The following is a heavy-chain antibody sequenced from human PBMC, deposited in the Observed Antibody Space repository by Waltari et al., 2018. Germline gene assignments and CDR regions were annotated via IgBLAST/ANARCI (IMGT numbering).Heavy chain of an antibody. V-gene: IGHV3-23*01. J-gene: IGHJ4*02. Sequence: EVQLLESGGGLVQPGGSLRLSCAASGFIFSSYALSCVRQAPGKGLEWVSAISGSGGSTYYADSVKGRFTISRDNSKNTLYLQMNSLRAEDTAVYYCSLVIVGAAFDYWGQGTLVTVSS. D-gene: IGHD1-26*01. CDR1: GFIFSSYA. CDR2: ISGSGGST. CDR3: SLVIVGAAFDY.